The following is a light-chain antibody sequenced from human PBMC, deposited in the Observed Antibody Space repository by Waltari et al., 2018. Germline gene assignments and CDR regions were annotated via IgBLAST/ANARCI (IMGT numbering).Light chain of an antibody. J-gene: IGKJ4*01. Sequence: EIVMTQSPATLSVSPGERATLSCRASQSVSSNLAWYQQKPGQAPRLLIYGPSTRATGIPARCSGSGSGTEFTLTISSLQSEDFAVYYCQQYNNWPLTFGGGTKVEIK. V-gene: IGKV3-15*01. CDR2: GPS. CDR3: QQYNNWPLT. CDR1: QSVSSN.